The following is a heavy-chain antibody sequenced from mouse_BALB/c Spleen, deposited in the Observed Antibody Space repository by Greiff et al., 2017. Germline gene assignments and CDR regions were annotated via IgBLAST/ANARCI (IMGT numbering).Heavy chain of an antibody. Sequence: EVQLVESGGGLVKPGGSLKLSCAASGFTFSSYAMSWVRQTPEKRLEWVASISSGGSTYYPDSVKGRFTISRDNARNILYLQMSSLRSEDTAMYYCARDQETIYYGSTYWYFDVWGAGTTVTVSS. CDR3: ARDQETIYYGSTYWYFDV. D-gene: IGHD1-1*01. V-gene: IGHV5-6-5*01. CDR1: GFTFSSYA. CDR2: ISSGGST. J-gene: IGHJ1*01.